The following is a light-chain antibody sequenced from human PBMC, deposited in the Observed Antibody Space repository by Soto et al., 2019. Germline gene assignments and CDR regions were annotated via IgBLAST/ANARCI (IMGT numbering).Light chain of an antibody. Sequence: EIVMTQSPATLSVSPGERATLSCRASQSVSSNLAWYQQKPGQAPRLLIYGASTRATGIPARFSGSGSGTEFTLTISSLQSADFAVYYCQQYNNRPLTFGGGTKLEIK. CDR2: GAS. V-gene: IGKV3D-15*01. CDR1: QSVSSN. CDR3: QQYNNRPLT. J-gene: IGKJ4*01.